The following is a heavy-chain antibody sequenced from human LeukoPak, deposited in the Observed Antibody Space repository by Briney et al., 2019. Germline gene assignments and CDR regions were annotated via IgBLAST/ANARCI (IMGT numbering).Heavy chain of an antibody. V-gene: IGHV4-34*01. CDR1: GGSFSGYY. Sequence: SETLSLTCAVYGGSFSGYYWSWIRQPPGKGLEWIGEINHSGSTNYNPSLKSRVTISVDTSKSQFSLKLSSVTAADTAVYYCARLTKLPYYYSMDVWGQGTTVTVSS. CDR2: INHSGST. CDR3: ARLTKLPYYYSMDV. J-gene: IGHJ6*02. D-gene: IGHD2-15*01.